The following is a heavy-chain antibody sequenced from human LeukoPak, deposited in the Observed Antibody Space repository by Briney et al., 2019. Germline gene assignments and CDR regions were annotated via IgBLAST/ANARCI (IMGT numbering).Heavy chain of an antibody. D-gene: IGHD3-10*01. Sequence: PGGSLILSCAASGFTFSTYAMNWVRQAPGKGLEWVSSLSGRGDSTYYADSVKGRFTVSRDNSKNTLYLQMNTLRAEDTAVYYCAKGGPSYPYFYGMDVWGQGTTVTVSS. CDR2: LSGRGDST. CDR1: GFTFSTYA. J-gene: IGHJ6*02. V-gene: IGHV3-23*01. CDR3: AKGGPSYPYFYGMDV.